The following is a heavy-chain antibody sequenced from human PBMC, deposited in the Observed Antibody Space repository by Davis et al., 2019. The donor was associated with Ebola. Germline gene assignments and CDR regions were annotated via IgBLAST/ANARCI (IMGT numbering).Heavy chain of an antibody. V-gene: IGHV3-30*04. D-gene: IGHD1-26*01. J-gene: IGHJ4*02. Sequence: GESLKISCAASGFTFSSYAMHWVRQAPGKGLKWVAVISYDGSNKYYADSVKGRFTISRDNSKNTLYLQMNSLRAEDTAVYYCARDPLVGARGWTFDYWGQGTLVTVSS. CDR2: ISYDGSNK. CDR1: GFTFSSYA. CDR3: ARDPLVGARGWTFDY.